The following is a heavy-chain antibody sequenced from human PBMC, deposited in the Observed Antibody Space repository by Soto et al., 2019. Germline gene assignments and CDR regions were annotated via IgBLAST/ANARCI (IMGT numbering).Heavy chain of an antibody. V-gene: IGHV1-18*01. J-gene: IGHJ6*02. D-gene: IGHD3-22*01. Sequence: ASVKVSCKASGYTFTSYGISWVRQAPGQGLEWMGWISAYNGNTNYAQKLQGRVTMTTDTSTSTAYMELRSLRSDDTAVYYCARHYYDSSGYYSPTPYYYCMDVWGQGTTVTVSS. CDR1: GYTFTSYG. CDR3: ARHYYDSSGYYSPTPYYYCMDV. CDR2: ISAYNGNT.